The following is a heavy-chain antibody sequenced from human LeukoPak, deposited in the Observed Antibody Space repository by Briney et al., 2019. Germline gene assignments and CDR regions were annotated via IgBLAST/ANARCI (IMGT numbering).Heavy chain of an antibody. CDR1: GYTFTGYH. Sequence: ASVKVSCKASGYTFTGYHILWVRQAPGQGLEWMGRFDPNSGGTNYAQKFQGRVTMTRDTSISTAYMELSRLRSDDTAVYYCAREHYGDYVVDYSGQGTLVTVSS. V-gene: IGHV1-2*06. CDR3: AREHYGDYVVDY. D-gene: IGHD4-17*01. J-gene: IGHJ4*02. CDR2: FDPNSGGT.